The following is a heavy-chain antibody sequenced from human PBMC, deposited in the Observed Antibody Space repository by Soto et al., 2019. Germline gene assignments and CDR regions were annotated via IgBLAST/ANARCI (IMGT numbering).Heavy chain of an antibody. V-gene: IGHV6-1*01. CDR3: VRLIGNSWLDF. J-gene: IGHJ5*01. CDR1: GDSFSSSMVT. CDR2: TYYRSKWYN. D-gene: IGHD1-26*01. Sequence: PSQTLSLTCAISGDSFSSSMVTWNWIRQSPSRGLEWLGRTYYRSKWYNDYAESVKSRITINPDTSKNQFSLHLNSVTPEDTAVYYCVRLIGNSWLDFWGQGTLVTVSS.